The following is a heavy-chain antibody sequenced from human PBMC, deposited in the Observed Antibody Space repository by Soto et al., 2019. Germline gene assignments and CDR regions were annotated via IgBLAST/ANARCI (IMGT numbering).Heavy chain of an antibody. D-gene: IGHD6-6*01. CDR3: GRGSSLTKVEY. J-gene: IGHJ4*02. CDR1: GGSVSNSA. V-gene: IGHV1-69*01. CDR2: IIPIFGPA. Sequence: QVQLVQSGSEVKKPGSSVRVSCKASGGSVSNSAISWPRQAPGQGLEWMGGIIPIFGPAIYARKFQGRFTISADESTGTAYMELNNVRSDDTAVYYCGRGSSLTKVEYWGQGTLVTVSS.